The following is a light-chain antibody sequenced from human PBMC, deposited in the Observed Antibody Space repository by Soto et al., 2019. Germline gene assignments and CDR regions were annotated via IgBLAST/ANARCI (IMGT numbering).Light chain of an antibody. Sequence: EIVLTQSPGTLSLSPGERATLSCRASQSVSSSYLAWYQQKPGQAPRLLIYGASSRATGIPDRFSGSRSGTDFTLTISRLEPEDFAVYYCQQYGSSRTFGQGTTMEIK. J-gene: IGKJ1*01. V-gene: IGKV3-20*01. CDR3: QQYGSSRT. CDR2: GAS. CDR1: QSVSSSY.